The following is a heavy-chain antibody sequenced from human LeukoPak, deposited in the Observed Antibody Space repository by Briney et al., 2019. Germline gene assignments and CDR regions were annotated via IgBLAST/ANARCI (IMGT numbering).Heavy chain of an antibody. V-gene: IGHV4-34*01. D-gene: IGHD3-10*01. J-gene: IGHJ2*01. Sequence: SETLSLTCAVYGGSFSGYYWSWIRQPPGKGLEWIGEINHSGSTNYNPSLKSRVTISVDTSKNQFSLKLSSVTAADTAVYYCARRRRGPWYFDLWGRGTLVTVSS. CDR3: ARRRRGPWYFDL. CDR2: INHSGST. CDR1: GGSFSGYY.